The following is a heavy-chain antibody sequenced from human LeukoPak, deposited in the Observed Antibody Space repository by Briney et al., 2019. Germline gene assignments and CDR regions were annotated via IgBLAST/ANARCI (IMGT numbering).Heavy chain of an antibody. D-gene: IGHD3-22*01. J-gene: IGHJ6*03. CDR2: IYSGGST. Sequence: PGGSLRLSCAASGFTVSRNYMSWVRQAPGKGLEWVSVIYSGGSTYYADSVKGRFTISRDNSKNTLNLQMNSLRAEDTAVYYCGRGGGESSDYAQYYYYYYMDVWGKGTTVTVSS. CDR1: GFTVSRNY. CDR3: GRGGGESSDYAQYYYYYYMDV. V-gene: IGHV3-53*01.